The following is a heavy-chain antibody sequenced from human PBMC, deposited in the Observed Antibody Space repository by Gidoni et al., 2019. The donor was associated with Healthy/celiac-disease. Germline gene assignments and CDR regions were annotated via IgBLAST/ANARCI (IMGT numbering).Heavy chain of an antibody. CDR3: AKDSRLDDAFDI. J-gene: IGHJ3*02. Sequence: EVQLLESGGALVQPGGSLRPPCAASGFTFSSYATSCVRQAPGKGLEWVSASSGSGGSTYYADSVKGRFTISRDNSKNTLYLQMNSLRAEDTAVYYCAKDSRLDDAFDIWGQGTMVTVSS. D-gene: IGHD2-21*01. CDR2: SSGSGGST. CDR1: GFTFSSYA. V-gene: IGHV3-23*01.